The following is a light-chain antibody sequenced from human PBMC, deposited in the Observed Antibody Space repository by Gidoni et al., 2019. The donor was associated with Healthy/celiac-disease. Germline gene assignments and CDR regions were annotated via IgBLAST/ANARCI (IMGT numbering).Light chain of an antibody. CDR2: GAP. Sequence: EIVLTQSPGTLSLSPGECATLSCRARQSVSSSYLAWYQQKPGQAPRLLIYGAPSRATGMPDRFSGSGSGTDFTLTIIRLEPEDFALYYCQQYGSSPYTFXQXTKLEIK. J-gene: IGKJ2*01. CDR3: QQYGSSPYT. CDR1: QSVSSSY. V-gene: IGKV3-20*01.